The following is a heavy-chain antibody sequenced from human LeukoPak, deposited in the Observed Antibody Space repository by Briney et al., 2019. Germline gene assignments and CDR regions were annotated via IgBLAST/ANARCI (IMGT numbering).Heavy chain of an antibody. V-gene: IGHV4-59*01. CDR2: IYYSGST. CDR1: GGSISSYY. CDR3: ARAVYGSGSRFDP. J-gene: IGHJ5*02. D-gene: IGHD3-10*01. Sequence: SETLSLTCTVSGGSISSYYWSWIRQPPGKGLEWIGYIYYSGSTNYNPSLKSRVTISVDTSKNQFSLKLSSVTAADTAVYYCARAVYGSGSRFDPWGQGTLVTVSS.